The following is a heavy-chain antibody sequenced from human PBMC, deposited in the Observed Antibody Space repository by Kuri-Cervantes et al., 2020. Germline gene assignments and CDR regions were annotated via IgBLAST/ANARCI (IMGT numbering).Heavy chain of an antibody. Sequence: GESLKISCAASGFTFSDYYMSWIRQAPGKGLEWVSYISSSGSTIYYADSVKGRFTISRDNAKNSLYLQMNSLRAEDTAVYYCAKGSHYYGSGTKRFDYWGQGTLVTVSS. V-gene: IGHV3-11*04. CDR1: GFTFSDYY. D-gene: IGHD3-10*01. CDR3: AKGSHYYGSGTKRFDY. J-gene: IGHJ4*02. CDR2: ISSSGSTI.